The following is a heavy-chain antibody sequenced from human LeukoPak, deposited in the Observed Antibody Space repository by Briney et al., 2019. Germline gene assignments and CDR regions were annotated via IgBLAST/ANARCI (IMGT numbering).Heavy chain of an antibody. V-gene: IGHV3-74*01. J-gene: IGHJ4*02. D-gene: IGHD6-19*01. Sequence: GGSLRLSCAASGFTFNRYWMHWVRQAPGEGPVWVAHILNDGGSTSYADSVKGRFTISRDNSKNTLYLQMNSLRAEDTAVYYCARDQQWLVRGYFDYWGQGTLVTVSS. CDR3: ARDQQWLVRGYFDY. CDR2: ILNDGGST. CDR1: GFTFNRYW.